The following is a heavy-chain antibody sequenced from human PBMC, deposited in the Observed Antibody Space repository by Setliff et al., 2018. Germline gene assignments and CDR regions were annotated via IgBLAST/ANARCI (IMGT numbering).Heavy chain of an antibody. J-gene: IGHJ2*01. CDR2: ITHDGSKT. V-gene: IGHV3-7*01. D-gene: IGHD2-8*01. Sequence: GGSLRLSCAGSGFTFNTYWMTWVRQAPGKGLEWVASITHDGSKTYILDSVKGRFTVSRDNAQNLLYLQMNSLKVDDTAVYFCARDNGHGTRWSYWYFDLWGRGTLVTVSS. CDR3: ARDNGHGTRWSYWYFDL. CDR1: GFTFNTYW.